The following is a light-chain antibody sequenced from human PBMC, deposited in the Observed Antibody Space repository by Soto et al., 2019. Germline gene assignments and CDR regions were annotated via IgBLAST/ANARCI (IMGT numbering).Light chain of an antibody. CDR3: CSYASTTLRV. Sequence: QSVLTQPASVSGSPGQSITISCTGTSSDIGSSNLVSWYQQHPGNAPKLMIYEVNKRPSGVSNRSSGSKSGNTASLTISGLQAEDEADYYCCSYASTTLRVFGGGTKVTVL. V-gene: IGLV2-23*02. CDR2: EVN. J-gene: IGLJ3*02. CDR1: SSDIGSSNL.